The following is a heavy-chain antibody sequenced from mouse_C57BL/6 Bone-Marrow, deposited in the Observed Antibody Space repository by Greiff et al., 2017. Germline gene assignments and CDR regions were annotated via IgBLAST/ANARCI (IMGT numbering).Heavy chain of an antibody. V-gene: IGHV5-4*03. J-gene: IGHJ2*01. Sequence: EVMLVESGGGLVKPGGSLKLSCAASGFTFSSYAMSWVRQTPEKRLEWVATISDGGSYTYYPDNVKGRFTISRDNAKNNLYLQMSHLKSEDTAMYYCSGHYFDYWGQGTTLTVSS. CDR1: GFTFSSYA. CDR2: ISDGGSYT. CDR3: SGHYFDY.